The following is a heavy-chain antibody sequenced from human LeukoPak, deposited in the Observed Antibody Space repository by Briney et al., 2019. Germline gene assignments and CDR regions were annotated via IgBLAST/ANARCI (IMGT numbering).Heavy chain of an antibody. CDR1: GGSISSRSYY. V-gene: IGHV4-39*01. CDR3: ARMNLLQQLSFDY. CDR2: IYYSRST. Sequence: SETLSLTCTVSGGSISSRSYYWGWIRPPPGKGLEWFGSIYYSRSTYYNPSLKSRVTISVDTSKNQFSLKLSSVTAADTAVYYCARMNLLQQLSFDYWGQGTLVTVSS. D-gene: IGHD6-13*01. J-gene: IGHJ4*02.